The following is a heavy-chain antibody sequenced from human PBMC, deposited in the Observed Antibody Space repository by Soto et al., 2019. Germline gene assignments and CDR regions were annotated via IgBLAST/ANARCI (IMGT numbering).Heavy chain of an antibody. CDR1: GFTFSSYA. V-gene: IGHV3-30-3*01. CDR2: ISYDGSNK. Sequence: HPGGSLRLSCAASGFTFSSYAMHWVRQAPGKGLEWVAVISYDGSNKYYADSVKGRFTISRDNSKNTLYLQMNSLRAEDTAVYYCARDLLEWSLIGYYYYYGMDVWGQGTTVTVSS. J-gene: IGHJ6*02. D-gene: IGHD3-3*01. CDR3: ARDLLEWSLIGYYYYYGMDV.